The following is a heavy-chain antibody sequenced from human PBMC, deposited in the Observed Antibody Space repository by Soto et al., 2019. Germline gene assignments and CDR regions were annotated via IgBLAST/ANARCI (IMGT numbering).Heavy chain of an antibody. CDR1: GGSISSSSYY. CDR2: IYYSGST. J-gene: IGHJ4*02. V-gene: IGHV4-39*01. Sequence: TLSLTCTVSGGSISSSSYYWGWIRQPPGKGLEWIGSIYYSGSTYYNPSLKSRVTISVDTSKNQFSLKLSSVTAADTAVYYCARQPYDFWSDLYYFDYWGQGTLVTVSS. CDR3: ARQPYDFWSDLYYFDY. D-gene: IGHD3-3*01.